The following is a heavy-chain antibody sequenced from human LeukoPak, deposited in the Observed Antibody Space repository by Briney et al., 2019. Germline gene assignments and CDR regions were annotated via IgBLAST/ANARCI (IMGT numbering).Heavy chain of an antibody. CDR1: GYTFTGYY. CDR2: INPNSGGT. V-gene: IGHV1-2*06. Sequence: ASVKVSCKASGYTFTGYYMHWVRQAPGQGLEWMGRINPNSGGTNYAQKFQGRVTMTRDTSISTAYMELSRLKSDDTAVYYCARGAREYSNYVFWWFDPWGQGTLVTVSS. CDR3: ARGAREYSNYVFWWFDP. J-gene: IGHJ5*02. D-gene: IGHD4-11*01.